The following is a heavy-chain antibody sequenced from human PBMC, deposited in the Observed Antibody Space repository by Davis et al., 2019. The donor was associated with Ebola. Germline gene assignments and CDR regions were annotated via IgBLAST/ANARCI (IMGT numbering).Heavy chain of an antibody. CDR2: INHSGST. J-gene: IGHJ4*02. D-gene: IGHD3-10*01. Sequence: SETLSLTCAVYGGSSSGYYWSWIRQPPGKGLEWIGEINHSGSTNYNPSLKSRVTISVDTSKNQFSLKLSSVTAADTAVYYCARDSNYYGSGSYYTVIDYWGQGTLVTVSS. V-gene: IGHV4-34*01. CDR1: GGSSSGYY. CDR3: ARDSNYYGSGSYYTVIDY.